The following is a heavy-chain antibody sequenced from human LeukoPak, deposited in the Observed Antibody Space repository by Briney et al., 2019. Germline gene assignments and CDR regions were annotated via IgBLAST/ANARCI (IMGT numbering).Heavy chain of an antibody. CDR2: IIPILGIA. Sequence: SVKVSCKASGGTFSSYTISWVRQAPGQGLEWMGRIIPILGIANYAQEFQGRVTITADKSTSTAYMELSSLRSEDTAVYYCARGIGDYDSSGKLWVYRGQGTLVTVSS. D-gene: IGHD3-22*01. V-gene: IGHV1-69*02. J-gene: IGHJ4*02. CDR3: ARGIGDYDSSGKLWVY. CDR1: GGTFSSYT.